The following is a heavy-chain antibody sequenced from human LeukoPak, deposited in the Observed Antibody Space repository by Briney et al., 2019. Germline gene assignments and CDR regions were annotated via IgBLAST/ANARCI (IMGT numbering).Heavy chain of an antibody. J-gene: IGHJ4*02. D-gene: IGHD3-22*01. Sequence: GGSLRLSCAVSGITLSNYGMSWVRQAPGKGLEWVAGISDSGGRTNYADSVKGRFTISRDNPKKTLYLQMNSLRAEDTAVYFCAKRGVVIRVILVGFHKEAYYFDSWDQGALVTVSS. CDR3: AKRGVVIRVILVGFHKEAYYFDS. V-gene: IGHV3-23*01. CDR1: GITLSNYG. CDR2: ISDSGGRT.